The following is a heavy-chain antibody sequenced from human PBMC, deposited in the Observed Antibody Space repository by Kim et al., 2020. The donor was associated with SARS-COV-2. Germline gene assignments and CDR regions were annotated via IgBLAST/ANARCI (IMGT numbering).Heavy chain of an antibody. J-gene: IGHJ5*02. Sequence: GRSLRLSCAASGFTFSSYEMNWVRQAPGKGLEWVSYISSSGSTIYYADSVKGRFTISRDNAKNSLYLQMNSLRAEDTAVYYCARDDYVWGSYRYGSYNWFDPWGQGTLVTVSS. V-gene: IGHV3-48*03. CDR1: GFTFSSYE. CDR3: ARDDYVWGSYRYGSYNWFDP. D-gene: IGHD3-16*02. CDR2: ISSSGSTI.